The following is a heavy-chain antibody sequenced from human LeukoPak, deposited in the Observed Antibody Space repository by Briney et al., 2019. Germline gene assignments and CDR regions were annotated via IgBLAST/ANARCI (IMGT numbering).Heavy chain of an antibody. CDR1: GGSISSYY. CDR2: IYYSGST. J-gene: IGHJ3*02. D-gene: IGHD3-22*01. Sequence: SETLSLTCTVSGGSISSYYWSWIRQPPGKGLEWIGYIYYSGSTNYNPSLKSRVTISVDTSKNQFSLKLSSVTAADTAVYYCARANYYDTFDAFDIWGQGTMVAVSS. CDR3: ARANYYDTFDAFDI. V-gene: IGHV4-59*01.